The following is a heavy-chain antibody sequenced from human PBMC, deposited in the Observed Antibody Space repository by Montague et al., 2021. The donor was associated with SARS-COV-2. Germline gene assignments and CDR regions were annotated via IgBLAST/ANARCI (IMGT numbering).Heavy chain of an antibody. CDR2: MKSSGST. J-gene: IGHJ6*03. V-gene: IGHV4-59*11. D-gene: IGHD2-2*01. CDR1: GASINGHH. Sequence: SETLSLTCTVSGASINGHHWSWIRQPPGKGLEWIGYMKSSGSTNYKPSLKSRVTISVDTSKKQVSLKMISVTAADTAVYYCARARQDVVVPTLGIGAYYYYYYMDVWGKGTTVTVSS. CDR3: ARARQDVVVPTLGIGAYYYYYYMDV.